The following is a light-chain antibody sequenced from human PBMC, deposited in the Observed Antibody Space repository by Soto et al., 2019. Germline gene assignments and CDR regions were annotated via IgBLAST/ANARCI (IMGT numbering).Light chain of an antibody. Sequence: DIQMTQSPYTLSASVGDRVTITCRASQSISRWLAWYPQKPGKAPKLLIYKASSLESGVPSRFSGSGSGTEFTLTLSRLQPDDYATYYCQQYNRYLYTFGQGNKLEIK. V-gene: IGKV1-5*03. J-gene: IGKJ2*01. CDR3: QQYNRYLYT. CDR2: KAS. CDR1: QSISRW.